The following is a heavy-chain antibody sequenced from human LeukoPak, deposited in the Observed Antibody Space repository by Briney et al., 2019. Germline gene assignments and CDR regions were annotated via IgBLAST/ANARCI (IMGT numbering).Heavy chain of an antibody. CDR1: GFTFSGYG. V-gene: IGHV3-30*02. CDR2: IRVDGSDK. Sequence: GGSLRLSCAASGFTFSGYGMYWVRQAPGKGLEWVAFIRVDGSDKYHADSVKGRFTISRDNSKNTLDLQMNSLRAEDTAVYYCAKGSMIVATSPFDIWGQGTMVTVSS. D-gene: IGHD3-22*01. CDR3: AKGSMIVATSPFDI. J-gene: IGHJ3*02.